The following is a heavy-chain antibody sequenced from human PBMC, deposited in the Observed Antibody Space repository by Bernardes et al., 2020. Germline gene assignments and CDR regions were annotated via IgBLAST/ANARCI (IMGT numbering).Heavy chain of an antibody. J-gene: IGHJ4*02. CDR3: ARIRTRVGAVEVD. Sequence: SRHTPGKPTQTLTLTCPFSGFSLSPSGMCVSWIRQPPGKALEWLARIDWDDDKYYSTSLKTRLTISKDTSKNQVVLTMTNMDPVDTATYYCARIRTRVGAVEVDWGQGTLVTVSS. V-gene: IGHV2-70*11. D-gene: IGHD1-26*01. CDR2: IDWDDDK. CDR1: GFSLSPSGMC.